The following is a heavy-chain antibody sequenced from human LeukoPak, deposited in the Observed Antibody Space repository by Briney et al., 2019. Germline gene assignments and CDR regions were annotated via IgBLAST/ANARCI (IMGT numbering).Heavy chain of an antibody. D-gene: IGHD6-13*01. CDR2: ISSNGSYI. V-gene: IGHV3-21*01. CDR3: ARDPGIAAAGTVGYFDS. CDR1: GFTFSSYR. Sequence: GGSLRLSCEASGFTFSSYRMKWVRQAPGKGLEWVSSISSNGSYIYYADSVKGRFTFSRDKAKNSLYLQMNSLRAEDTAVYYCARDPGIAAAGTVGYFDSWGQGILVTVSS. J-gene: IGHJ4*02.